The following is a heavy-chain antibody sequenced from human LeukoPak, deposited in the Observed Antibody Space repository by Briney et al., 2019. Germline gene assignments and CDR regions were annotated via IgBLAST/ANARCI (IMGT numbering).Heavy chain of an antibody. Sequence: ASVKVSCKASGYTFTSYGISWVRQAPGQGLEWVGWISAYNGNTNYAQKLQGRVTMTTDTSTSTAYMELRSLRSDDTAVYYCATGIAARREFDYWGQGTLVTVSS. D-gene: IGHD6-6*01. J-gene: IGHJ4*02. V-gene: IGHV1-18*01. CDR2: ISAYNGNT. CDR1: GYTFTSYG. CDR3: ATGIAARREFDY.